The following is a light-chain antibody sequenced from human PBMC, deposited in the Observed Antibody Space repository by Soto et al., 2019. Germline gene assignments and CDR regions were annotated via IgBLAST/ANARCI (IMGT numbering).Light chain of an antibody. V-gene: IGKV2-28*01. CDR2: LGS. Sequence: DIVMTQSPLSLPVTPGEPASISCRSSQSLLHSNGYNYLDWYLQKPGQSPQLLIFLGSNRASGVPDRLSGSGSGPAFTLKFSRVEADDVGVDYCMQALQTPATFGGGTKVDIK. J-gene: IGKJ4*01. CDR3: MQALQTPAT. CDR1: QSLLHSNGYNY.